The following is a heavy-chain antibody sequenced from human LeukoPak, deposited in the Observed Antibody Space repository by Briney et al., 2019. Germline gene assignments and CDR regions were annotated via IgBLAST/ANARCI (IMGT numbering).Heavy chain of an antibody. CDR1: GGSISSSSYY. CDR2: IYYSGST. V-gene: IGHV4-39*07. J-gene: IGHJ4*02. Sequence: PSETLSLTCTVSGGSISSSSYYWGWIRQPPGKGLEWIGSIYYSGSTYYNPSLKSRVTISVDTSKNQFSLKLSSVTAADTAVYYCARVPRPGLLAYCGGDCYNYFDYWGQGTLVTVSS. D-gene: IGHD2-21*02. CDR3: ARVPRPGLLAYCGGDCYNYFDY.